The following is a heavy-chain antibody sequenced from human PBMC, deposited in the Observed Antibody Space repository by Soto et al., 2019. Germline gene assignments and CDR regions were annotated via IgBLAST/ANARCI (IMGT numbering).Heavy chain of an antibody. CDR1: GGSIGSGGYY. CDR3: ARGIVVVVAATGPFDY. J-gene: IGHJ4*02. D-gene: IGHD2-15*01. V-gene: IGHV4-31*03. Sequence: SETLSLTCTVSGGSIGSGGYYWSWIRQHPGKGLEWIGYIYYSGSTYYNPSLKSRVTISVDTSKNQFSLKLSSVTAADTAVYYCARGIVVVVAATGPFDYWGQGTLVTVSS. CDR2: IYYSGST.